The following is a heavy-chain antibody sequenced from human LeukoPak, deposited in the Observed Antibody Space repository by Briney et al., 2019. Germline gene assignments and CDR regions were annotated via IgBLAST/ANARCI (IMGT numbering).Heavy chain of an antibody. CDR1: GFTFSSYS. D-gene: IGHD5-12*01. V-gene: IGHV3-66*01. Sequence: GGSLRLSCAASGFTFSSYSMNWVRQAPGKGLEWVSVIYSGGNTYYADSVKGRFTISRDNSKNTLYVQMNNLRAEDTAVYYCARAVVATPSPGYYYFDHWGQGALVTVSS. CDR3: ARAVVATPSPGYYYFDH. J-gene: IGHJ4*02. CDR2: IYSGGNT.